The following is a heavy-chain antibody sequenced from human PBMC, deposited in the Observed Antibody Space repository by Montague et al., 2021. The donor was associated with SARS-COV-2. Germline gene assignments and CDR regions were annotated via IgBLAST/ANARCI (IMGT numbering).Heavy chain of an antibody. CDR2: IDWDDDK. D-gene: IGHD1-14*01. V-gene: IGHV2-70*11. CDR1: GFSLSTSGMC. CDR3: ARTYVPGAFDI. Sequence: PALVKPTQTLTLTCTFSGFSLSTSGMCVSWIRQPPGKALEWLARIDWDDDKYYSTSLKTRPTISKDTSKNQVVLTMTNMDPVDTATYYCARTYVPGAFDIWGQGTMVTVSS. J-gene: IGHJ3*02.